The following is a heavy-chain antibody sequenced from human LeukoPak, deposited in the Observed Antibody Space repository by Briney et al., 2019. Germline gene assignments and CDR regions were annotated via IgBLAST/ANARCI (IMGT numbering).Heavy chain of an antibody. CDR1: GGSISSYY. D-gene: IGHD3-22*01. CDR2: IYYSGST. V-gene: IGHV4-59*08. CDR3: ARLGNYYDSSGYYYYYFDY. J-gene: IGHJ4*02. Sequence: SETLSLTCTVSGGSISSYYWSWIRQPPGKGLEWIGYIYYSGSTNYNLSLKSRVTISVDTSKNQFSLKLSSVTAADTAVYYCARLGNYYDSSGYYYYYFDYWGQGTLVTVSS.